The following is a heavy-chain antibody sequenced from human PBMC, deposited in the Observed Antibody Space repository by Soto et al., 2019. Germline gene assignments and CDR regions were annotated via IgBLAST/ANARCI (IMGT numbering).Heavy chain of an antibody. CDR1: GCTFTAYY. V-gene: IGHV1-2*02. D-gene: IGHD2-21*02. Sequence: QAQLVQSGAEVKKPGASVKVSCKTSGCTFTAYYIHWVRQAPGQGLEWVGWINPKTGDTKYAQKFQGRVTMTGDTSITTDYMELGRLRSDDTAVYYCAWQLAYCGGDCYTEPIDYWGQGTLVTVSS. CDR3: AWQLAYCGGDCYTEPIDY. CDR2: INPKTGDT. J-gene: IGHJ4*02.